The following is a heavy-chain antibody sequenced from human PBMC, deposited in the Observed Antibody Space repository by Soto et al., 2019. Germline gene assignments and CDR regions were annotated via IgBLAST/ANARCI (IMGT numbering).Heavy chain of an antibody. CDR1: GGSISSGDYY. J-gene: IGHJ4*02. CDR2: IDYTVST. D-gene: IGHD3-22*01. Sequence: PSETLSLTCTVSGGSISSGDYYWSLIRQPPGKGLEWIGYIDYTVSTYYNPSLKIRLTISVDTSKNQLSRKLTSLTAADTAVYYCPRPLHHSSGYYGGLGYCGQGTLVTVSS. V-gene: IGHV4-30-4*01. CDR3: PRPLHHSSGYYGGLGY.